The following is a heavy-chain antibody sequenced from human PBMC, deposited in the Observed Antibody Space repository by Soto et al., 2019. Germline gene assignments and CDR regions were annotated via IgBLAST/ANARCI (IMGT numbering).Heavy chain of an antibody. D-gene: IGHD2-15*01. CDR2: TYFGVNS. Sequence: QLQESGPGLAQPSETLSLTCTVSGGSFSSNSHFWAWIRQPPGKGLEWIGSTYFGVNSRYNPSVESRVTLSVDTSKSQSSLKVTSVTVADTAIYYCARSETGGNPHLDFDLWGRGTLVTVSS. J-gene: IGHJ2*01. V-gene: IGHV4-39*01. CDR1: GGSFSSNSHF. CDR3: ARSETGGNPHLDFDL.